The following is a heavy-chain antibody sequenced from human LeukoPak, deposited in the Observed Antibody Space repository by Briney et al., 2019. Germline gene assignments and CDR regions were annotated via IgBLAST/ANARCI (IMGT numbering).Heavy chain of an antibody. J-gene: IGHJ6*02. Sequence: SETLSLTCTVTGGSISSYYWSWIRQPPGKGLEWIGYIYYTGSTNYNPSLKSRVTITVDTSKNQFSLKLSSVTAADTAVYYCARGGSGYDSFYDYGMDVWGQGTTVTVSS. CDR2: IYYTGST. CDR3: ARGGSGYDSFYDYGMDV. CDR1: GGSISSYY. D-gene: IGHD5-12*01. V-gene: IGHV4-59*01.